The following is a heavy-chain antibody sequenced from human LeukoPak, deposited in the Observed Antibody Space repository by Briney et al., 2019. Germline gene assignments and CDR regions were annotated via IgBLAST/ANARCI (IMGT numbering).Heavy chain of an antibody. CDR2: ISYDGSNK. Sequence: TGGSLRLSCAASGFTFSSYAMHWVRQAPGKGLEWVAVISYDGSNKYYADSVKGRFTISRDNSKNTLYLQMNSLRAEDTAVYYCARVLSGRGSLYDYYYYMDVWGKGTTVTISS. D-gene: IGHD3-10*01. V-gene: IGHV3-30*04. CDR1: GFTFSSYA. J-gene: IGHJ6*03. CDR3: ARVLSGRGSLYDYYYYMDV.